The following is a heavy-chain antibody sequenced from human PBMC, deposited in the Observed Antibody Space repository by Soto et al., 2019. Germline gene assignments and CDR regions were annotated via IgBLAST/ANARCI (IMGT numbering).Heavy chain of an antibody. V-gene: IGHV1-18*01. CDR2: ISAYNGNT. J-gene: IGHJ5*02. CDR1: GYTFTSCG. D-gene: IGHD3-3*01. Sequence: ASVKVCSKASGYTFTSCGISWLRQAPGQGLEWMGWISAYNGNTNYAQKLQGRVTMTTDTSTSTAYRELRSLRSADGAGYYSASVQDDFRSRDYSDWFAPWRKGTQVLVTS. CDR3: ASVQDDFRSRDYSDWFAP.